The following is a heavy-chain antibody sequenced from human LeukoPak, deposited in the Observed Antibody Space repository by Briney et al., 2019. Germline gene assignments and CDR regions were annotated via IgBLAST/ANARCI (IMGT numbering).Heavy chain of an antibody. CDR3: ARDYSGNYPGAFDI. V-gene: IGHV4-30-4*08. CDR2: IYYSGST. D-gene: IGHD4-23*01. CDR1: GGSISSGDYY. J-gene: IGHJ3*02. Sequence: SETLSLTCTVSGGSISSGDYYWSWIRQPPGKGLEWIGYIYYSGSTYYNPSLKSRVTISVDTSKNQFSLKLSSVTAADTAVYYCARDYSGNYPGAFDIWGQGTLVTVSS.